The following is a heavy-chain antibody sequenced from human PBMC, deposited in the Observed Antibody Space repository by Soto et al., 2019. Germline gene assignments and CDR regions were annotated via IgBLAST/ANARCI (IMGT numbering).Heavy chain of an antibody. V-gene: IGHV5-51*01. Sequence: EVQLVQSGAEVEKPGESPKISCKGSGYSFTSYWLGWVRQMPGKGLEWMGIIYPGDSNTRYSPSFQGQVTISADKSITTAYLQWSSLKASDTAIYYCARHGDRSGWGGIDYWGQGTLVTVSS. J-gene: IGHJ4*02. D-gene: IGHD6-19*01. CDR1: GYSFTSYW. CDR3: ARHGDRSGWGGIDY. CDR2: IYPGDSNT.